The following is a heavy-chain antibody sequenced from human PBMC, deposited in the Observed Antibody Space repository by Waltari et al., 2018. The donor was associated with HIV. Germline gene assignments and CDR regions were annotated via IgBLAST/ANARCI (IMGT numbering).Heavy chain of an antibody. V-gene: IGHV3-9*01. CDR2: ISWNSGSI. J-gene: IGHJ6*02. D-gene: IGHD3-10*01. CDR3: AKDTGRDYYGSGSYFPVDHYGMDV. CDR1: GFTFDDYA. Sequence: EVQLVESGGGLVQPGRSLRLSCAASGFTFDDYAMHWVRQAPGKGLEWVSGISWNSGSIGYANSLKGRFTIARDNAKNDLYLQMNSRRAEDTALYYCAKDTGRDYYGSGSYFPVDHYGMDVWGQGTTVTVSS.